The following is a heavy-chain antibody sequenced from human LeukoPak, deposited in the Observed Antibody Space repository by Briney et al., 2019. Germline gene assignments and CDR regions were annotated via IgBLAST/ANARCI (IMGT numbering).Heavy chain of an antibody. J-gene: IGHJ4*02. CDR1: GFTFSSYS. D-gene: IGHD6-19*01. V-gene: IGHV3-21*04. CDR2: ISSSSSYI. Sequence: GGSLRLSCAASGFTFSSYSMNWVRQAPGKGLEWVSSISSSSSYIYYADSVKGRFTISRDNSKNTLYLQMNSLRAEDTAVYYCAKGLTAVAGPTDYWGQGTLVTVSS. CDR3: AKGLTAVAGPTDY.